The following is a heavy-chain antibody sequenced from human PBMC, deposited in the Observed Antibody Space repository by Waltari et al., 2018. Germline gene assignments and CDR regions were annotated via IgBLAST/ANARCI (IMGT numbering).Heavy chain of an antibody. CDR1: GGSFRSGNYY. CDR2: VYYSGST. CDR3: ARHCVAYGGAFDI. Sequence: QLQLQESGPGLVRPSETLSLTCTVSGGSFRSGNYYWGWIRQPPGKGLEWIGSVYYSGSTYYNKSLKSRVSISADTSRNQFSLELSSVTAADTSLYFCARHCVAYGGAFDIWGQGTMVTVSS. D-gene: IGHD4-17*01. J-gene: IGHJ3*02. V-gene: IGHV4-39*01.